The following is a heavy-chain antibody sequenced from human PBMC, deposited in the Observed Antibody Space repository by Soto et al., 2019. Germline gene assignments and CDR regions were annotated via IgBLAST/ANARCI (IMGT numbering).Heavy chain of an antibody. CDR2: IYYSGNT. CDR1: GGSISSSTYY. J-gene: IGHJ4*02. V-gene: IGHV4-39*01. CDR3: AHQEYYSGPTYDY. D-gene: IGHD3-10*01. Sequence: QLQLQESGPGLVKPSETLSLTCTVSGGSISSSTYYWGWIRQPPGKGLEWIGSIYYSGNTYYNPSLKSRVTIFVDTSRNQFSLKLGSVTAADMAVYYCAHQEYYSGPTYDYWGQGTLVTVSS.